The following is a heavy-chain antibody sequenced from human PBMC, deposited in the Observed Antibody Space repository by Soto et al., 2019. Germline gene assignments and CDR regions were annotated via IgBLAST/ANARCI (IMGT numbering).Heavy chain of an antibody. CDR1: GDSINSVDYY. CDR2: VYYSGNT. Sequence: SETLSLTCAVSGDSINSVDYYWSWIRQPPGKGLEWIGYVYYSGNTNYNPSLKSRVTISVDRSKKQFSLKLRSVTAGDTAVYYCARSSYSSIAVTQFDSWGQGTRVTVSA. D-gene: IGHD6-19*01. V-gene: IGHV4-61*08. CDR3: ARSSYSSIAVTQFDS. J-gene: IGHJ4*02.